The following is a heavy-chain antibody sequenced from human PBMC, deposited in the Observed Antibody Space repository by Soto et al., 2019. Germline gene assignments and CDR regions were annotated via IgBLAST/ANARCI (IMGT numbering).Heavy chain of an antibody. CDR2: IITISGTA. J-gene: IGHJ1*01. D-gene: IGHD6-25*01. CDR1: GGTFSTIA. V-gene: IGHV1-69*01. CDR3: ARVRGLAEATSFAEVCQH. Sequence: QVQLVQSGAEVKKPGSSVKLSCKASGGTFSTIAVSWVRQAPGKGLEYMGGIITISGTAKYAQSFQGRITNSADGSTNTAYLELHSLKFEDTAFYFCARVRGLAEATSFAEVCQHCGQCTLVTVSS.